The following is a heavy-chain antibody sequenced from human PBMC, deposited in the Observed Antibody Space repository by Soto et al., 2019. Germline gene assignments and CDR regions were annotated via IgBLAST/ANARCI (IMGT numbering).Heavy chain of an antibody. J-gene: IGHJ4*02. V-gene: IGHV1-69*02. D-gene: IGHD6-19*01. Sequence: QVQLVQSGAEVKKPGSSVKVSCKASGGTFSSYTISWVRQAPGQGLEWMGRIIPILGIANYAQKFQGRVKITADKSTSTAYMELSSLRSEDTAVYYCARGGIAVGDVFDYWGQGTLVTVSS. CDR2: IIPILGIA. CDR3: ARGGIAVGDVFDY. CDR1: GGTFSSYT.